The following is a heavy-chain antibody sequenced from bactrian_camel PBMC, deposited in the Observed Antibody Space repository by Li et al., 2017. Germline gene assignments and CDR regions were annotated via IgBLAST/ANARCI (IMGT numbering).Heavy chain of an antibody. V-gene: IGHV3-2*01. CDR3: ATVAGSFSDDYARARAYVY. J-gene: IGHJ4*01. CDR1: GFTFSNYY. Sequence: HVQLVESGGGLVQPGGSLRLSCAGSGFTFSNYYMNWVRQAPGKGLEWVSNIYSDTYYRDSVKGRFTISRDNAKNTVYLQMNSLKSEDTALYYCATVAGSFSDDYARARAYVYWGQGTQVTVS. CDR2: IYSDT. D-gene: IGHD4*01.